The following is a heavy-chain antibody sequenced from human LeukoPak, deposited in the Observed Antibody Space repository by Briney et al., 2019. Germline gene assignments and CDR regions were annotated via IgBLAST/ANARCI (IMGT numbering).Heavy chain of an antibody. CDR1: GFTFSSYW. D-gene: IGHD3-10*01. V-gene: IGHV3-74*01. CDR3: ARVGAGYYYYYGVDV. J-gene: IGHJ6*02. Sequence: GGSLRLSCAASGFTFSSYWMHWVRQAPGKGLVWVSRINSDGSSTSYADSVKGRFTISRDNAKNTLYLQMNSLRAEDTAVYYCARVGAGYYYYYGVDVWGQGTTVTVSS. CDR2: INSDGSST.